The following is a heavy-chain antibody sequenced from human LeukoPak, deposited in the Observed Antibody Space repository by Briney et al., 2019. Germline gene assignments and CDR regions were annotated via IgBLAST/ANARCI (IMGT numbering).Heavy chain of an antibody. Sequence: PSETLSLTCAVYGGSFSGYCWSWIRQPPGKGLEWIGEINHSGSTNYNPSLKSRVTISVDTSKNQFSLKLSSVTAADTAVYYCARGFRRYDYVWGSYRYSDAFDIWGQGTMVTVSS. J-gene: IGHJ3*02. CDR3: ARGFRRYDYVWGSYRYSDAFDI. CDR1: GGSFSGYC. CDR2: INHSGST. V-gene: IGHV4-34*01. D-gene: IGHD3-16*02.